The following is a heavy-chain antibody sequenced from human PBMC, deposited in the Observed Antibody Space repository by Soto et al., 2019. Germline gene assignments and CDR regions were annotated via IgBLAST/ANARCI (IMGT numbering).Heavy chain of an antibody. Sequence: QVQLVESGGGVVQPGRSLRLSCAASGFTFSSYGMHWVRQAPGKGLEWVAVIWYDGSNKYYADSVKGRFTISRDNSKNTLYLQMNSLRAEDTAVYYCPRSDLSTVTTPDFDYWGQGTLVTVSS. CDR3: PRSDLSTVTTPDFDY. CDR1: GFTFSSYG. V-gene: IGHV3-33*01. J-gene: IGHJ4*02. CDR2: IWYDGSNK. D-gene: IGHD4-17*01.